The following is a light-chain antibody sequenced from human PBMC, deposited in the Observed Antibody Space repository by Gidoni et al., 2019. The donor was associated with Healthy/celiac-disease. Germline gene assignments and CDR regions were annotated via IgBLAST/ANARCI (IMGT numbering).Light chain of an antibody. V-gene: IGKV1-39*01. CDR1: QSISSY. CDR2: AAS. CDR3: QQSYSTLLT. J-gene: IGKJ4*01. Sequence: DIQTTQSPSSLSASVGDRVNITCRASQSISSYLNWYQQKPGNAPKLLIYAASSLQSGVPSRFSGSGSGTDFTLTISSLQPEDFATYYCQQSYSTLLTFGGGTKVEIK.